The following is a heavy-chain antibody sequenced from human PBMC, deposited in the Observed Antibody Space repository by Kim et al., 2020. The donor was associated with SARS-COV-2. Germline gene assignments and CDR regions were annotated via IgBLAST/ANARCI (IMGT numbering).Heavy chain of an antibody. J-gene: IGHJ5*02. CDR1: GGSISSYY. V-gene: IGHV4-59*01. CDR3: ARVHRERFVHRMFGSFDP. CDR2: IYYSGST. D-gene: IGHD3-10*02. Sequence: SETLSLTCTVSGGSISSYYWSWIRQPPGKGLEWIGYIYYSGSTNYNPSLKSRVTISVDTSKNQFSLKLSSVTAADTAVYYCARVHRERFVHRMFGSFDPWGQGTLVTVSS.